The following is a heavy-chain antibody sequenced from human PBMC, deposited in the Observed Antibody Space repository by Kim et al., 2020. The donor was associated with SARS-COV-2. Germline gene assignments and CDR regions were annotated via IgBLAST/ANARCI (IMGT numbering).Heavy chain of an antibody. J-gene: IGHJ4*02. V-gene: IGHV4-34*01. D-gene: IGHD6-13*01. Sequence: LKSRVTIAVDASKNQFSLKLSSVTAADTAVYYCARGRNYSSSWYENVDDYWGQGTLVTVSS. CDR3: ARGRNYSSSWYENVDDY.